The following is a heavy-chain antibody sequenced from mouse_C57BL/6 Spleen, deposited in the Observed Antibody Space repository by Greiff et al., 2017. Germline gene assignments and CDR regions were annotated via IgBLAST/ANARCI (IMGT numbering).Heavy chain of an antibody. CDR1: GYAFSSYW. J-gene: IGHJ2*01. CDR3: AREGSAGYVRYFDY. D-gene: IGHD3-2*02. CDR2: IYPGDGDT. Sequence: QVQLQQSGAELVKPGASVKISCKASGYAFSSYWMNWVKQRPGKGLVWIGQIYPGDGDTNYNGKFKGKATLTADKSSSTAYMQLSSLTSEDSAVYCCAREGSAGYVRYFDYWGQGTTLTVSS. V-gene: IGHV1-80*01.